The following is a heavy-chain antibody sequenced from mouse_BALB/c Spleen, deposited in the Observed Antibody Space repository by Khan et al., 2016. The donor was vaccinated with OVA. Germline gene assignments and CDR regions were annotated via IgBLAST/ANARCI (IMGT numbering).Heavy chain of an antibody. CDR3: AKFTPNYYSMDS. V-gene: IGHV2-3*01. Sequence: QVQLKESGPGLVAPSESLSITCTVSGFSLDSFGVNWVRQPPGRGLEWLGVIWGDGNTNYHSGLKSRLTINKDNSKSQVFLRLNSLQTYDTATYYCAKFTPNYYSMDSWGQGTSVTVSS. CDR2: IWGDGNT. J-gene: IGHJ4*01. D-gene: IGHD1-1*01. CDR1: GFSLDSFG.